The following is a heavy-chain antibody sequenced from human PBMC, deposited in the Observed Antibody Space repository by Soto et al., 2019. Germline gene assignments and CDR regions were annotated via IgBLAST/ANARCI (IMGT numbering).Heavy chain of an antibody. V-gene: IGHV1-69*13. J-gene: IGHJ5*02. CDR3: ARTPLNNYYDSSGYYFDWFDP. CDR1: GGTFSSYA. D-gene: IGHD3-22*01. CDR2: IIPIFGTA. Sequence: ASVKVSCKASGGTFSSYAISWVRQAPGQGLEWMGGIIPIFGTANYAQKFQGRVTITADESTSTAYMELSSLRSEDTAVYYCARTPLNNYYDSSGYYFDWFDPWGQGTLVTVSS.